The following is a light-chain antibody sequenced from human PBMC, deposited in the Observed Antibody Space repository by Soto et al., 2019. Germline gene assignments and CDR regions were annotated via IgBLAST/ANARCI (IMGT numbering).Light chain of an antibody. Sequence: QSVLTQPASVSGSPGQAITISCTGTSSDVGGYNSVSWYQQHPGKAPKLMVYEVSNRPSGVSNRFSGSKSVNTASLTISGLQAEDEADYYCSSYTSSSSLYVFGTGTKGTVL. CDR2: EVS. CDR3: SSYTSSSSLYV. CDR1: SSDVGGYNS. V-gene: IGLV2-14*01. J-gene: IGLJ1*01.